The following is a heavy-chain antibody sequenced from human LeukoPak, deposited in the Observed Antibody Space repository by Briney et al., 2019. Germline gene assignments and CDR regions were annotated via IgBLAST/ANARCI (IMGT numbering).Heavy chain of an antibody. Sequence: PGGSLRLSCAASGSTFSTYTMNWVRQAPGKGLEWVSSISSGSSYIYYADSVKGRFTISRDNAKNSLYLQMNSLRAEDTAVYYCARDHYYDSSGYTPAGDAFDIWGQGTMVTVSS. CDR2: ISSGSSYI. D-gene: IGHD3-22*01. CDR1: GSTFSTYT. CDR3: ARDHYYDSSGYTPAGDAFDI. V-gene: IGHV3-21*01. J-gene: IGHJ3*02.